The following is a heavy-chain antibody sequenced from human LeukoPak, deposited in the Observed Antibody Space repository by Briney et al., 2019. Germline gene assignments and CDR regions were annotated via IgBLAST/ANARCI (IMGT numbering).Heavy chain of an antibody. CDR2: ISGSGGST. V-gene: IGHV3-23*01. Sequence: GGSLRLSCAASGFTFSSYAMSWVRQAPGKGLEWVSAISGSGGSTYYADSVKGRFTISRDNSKNTLYMQMNSLGAEDTAIYYCAKGPLIEVAATAWDYWGQGTLVTVSS. J-gene: IGHJ4*02. D-gene: IGHD6-19*01. CDR1: GFTFSSYA. CDR3: AKGPLIEVAATAWDY.